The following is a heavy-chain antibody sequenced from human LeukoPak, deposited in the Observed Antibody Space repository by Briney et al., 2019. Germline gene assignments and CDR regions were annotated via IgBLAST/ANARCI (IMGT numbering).Heavy chain of an antibody. V-gene: IGHV3-23*01. Sequence: GGSLRLSCAASGFTFSSYAMSWVRQAPGKGLEWVSAISGSGGSTYYADSVKGRFTISRDNSKNTLYLQMNSLRAEDTAVYYCAKEGGGRSYRPLRGGFDPWGQGTLVTVSS. J-gene: IGHJ5*02. CDR2: ISGSGGST. CDR3: AKEGGGRSYRPLRGGFDP. CDR1: GFTFSSYA. D-gene: IGHD1-26*01.